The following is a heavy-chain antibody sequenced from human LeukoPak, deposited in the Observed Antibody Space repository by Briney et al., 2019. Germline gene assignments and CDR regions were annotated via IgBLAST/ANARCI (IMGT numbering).Heavy chain of an antibody. D-gene: IGHD2-21*02. J-gene: IGHJ3*02. CDR1: GFKFDDYA. Sequence: GGSLRLSRAASGFKFDDYAVHWVRQGPGKGLEWVSGISWNSGIIDYADSVKGRFTISRDNAKSSLFLQMNSLRVEDTALYYCAREGLTVDAFDIWGPGTVVTVSS. V-gene: IGHV3-9*01. CDR3: AREGLTVDAFDI. CDR2: ISWNSGII.